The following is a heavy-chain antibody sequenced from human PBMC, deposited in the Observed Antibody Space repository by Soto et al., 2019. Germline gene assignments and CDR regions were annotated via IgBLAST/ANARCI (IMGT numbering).Heavy chain of an antibody. D-gene: IGHD3-16*01. V-gene: IGHV4-31*03. CDR3: ARVGGINWFDP. J-gene: IGHJ5*02. CDR2: IYYSGST. CDR1: GGSISSGGYY. Sequence: QVQLQESGPGLVKPSQTLSLTCTVSGGSISSGGYYWSWIRQHPGKGLEWIGYIYYSGSTYYNPSLKSRVTISVDTAKNQCALKLSSVTAADTAVYYCARVGGINWFDPWGQGTLVTVSS.